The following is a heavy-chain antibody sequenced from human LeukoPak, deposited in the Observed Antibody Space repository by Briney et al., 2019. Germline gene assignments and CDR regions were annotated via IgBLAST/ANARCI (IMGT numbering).Heavy chain of an antibody. V-gene: IGHV3-23*01. CDR1: GFTFSSFA. CDR2: ISGSGGST. Sequence: GGSLRLSCAASGFTFSSFAMSWVRQAPGKGLQWLSAISGSGGSTYYADSVKGRFTISRDNSKNTLYLQMNSLRAEDTAVHYCAKEYGYTYGEFDYWGQGTLVTVSS. CDR3: AKEYGYTYGEFDY. D-gene: IGHD5-18*01. J-gene: IGHJ4*02.